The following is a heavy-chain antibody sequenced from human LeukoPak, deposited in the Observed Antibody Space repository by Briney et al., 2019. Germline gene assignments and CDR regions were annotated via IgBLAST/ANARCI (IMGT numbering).Heavy chain of an antibody. CDR1: GGSFSGYY. Sequence: PSETLSLTCALYGGSFSGYYWRWIRQPPGKGLDGIGEINHSGSTNHNPSLKSRVTISVDTSKNQFSLEPSSVTAADTAVYYCATLAYYDFWSGYSFDYWGQGTLVTVSS. V-gene: IGHV4-34*01. CDR2: INHSGST. CDR3: ATLAYYDFWSGYSFDY. D-gene: IGHD3-3*01. J-gene: IGHJ4*02.